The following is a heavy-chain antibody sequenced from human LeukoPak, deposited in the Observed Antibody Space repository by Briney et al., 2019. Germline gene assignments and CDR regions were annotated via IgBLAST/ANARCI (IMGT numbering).Heavy chain of an antibody. V-gene: IGHV1-3*01. Sequence: ASVKVSCKASGYTFTSYAMHWVRQAPGQRLEWMGWINAGNGNTKYSQKFQGRVTITRGTSASTAYMELSSLRSEDTAVYYCARRVPAAPGYFDYWGQGTLVTVSS. CDR3: ARRVPAAPGYFDY. J-gene: IGHJ4*02. D-gene: IGHD2-2*01. CDR1: GYTFTSYA. CDR2: INAGNGNT.